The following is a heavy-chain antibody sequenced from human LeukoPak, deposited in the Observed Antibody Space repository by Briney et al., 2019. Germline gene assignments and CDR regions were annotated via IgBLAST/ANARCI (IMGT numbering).Heavy chain of an antibody. CDR2: ISCSGAGT. CDR1: GFTFSSYA. D-gene: IGHD3-22*01. V-gene: IGHV3-23*01. Sequence: GGSLRLSCAASGFTFSSYAMSWVRQAPGKGVEWVSAISCSGAGTYYADSVKGRFTISRDNSKNTLYLQMNSLRAEDTAVYYCAKEDANTYYYDSSGYYYFDYWGQGTLVTVSS. CDR3: AKEDANTYYYDSSGYYYFDY. J-gene: IGHJ4*02.